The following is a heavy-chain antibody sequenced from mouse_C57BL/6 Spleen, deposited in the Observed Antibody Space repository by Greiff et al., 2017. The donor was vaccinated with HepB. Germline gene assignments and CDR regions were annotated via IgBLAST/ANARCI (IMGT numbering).Heavy chain of an antibody. V-gene: IGHV1-64*01. Sequence: VQLRQPGAELVKPGASVKLSCKASGYTFTSYWMHWVKQRPGQGLEWIGMIHPNSGSTNYNEKFKSKATLTVDKSSSTAYMQLSSLTSEDSAVYYCARSWEYWGQGTLVTVSA. CDR1: GYTFTSYW. D-gene: IGHD4-1*01. CDR3: ARSWEY. CDR2: IHPNSGST. J-gene: IGHJ3*01.